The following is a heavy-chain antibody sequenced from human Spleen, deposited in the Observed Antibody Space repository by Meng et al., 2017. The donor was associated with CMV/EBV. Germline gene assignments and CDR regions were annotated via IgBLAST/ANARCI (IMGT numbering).Heavy chain of an antibody. CDR2: ISSSSKYI. D-gene: IGHD6-6*01. J-gene: IGHJ4*02. Sequence: GGSLRLSCAASGFTFSSYGMHWVRQAPGKGLEWVSSISSSSKYIYYADSVKGRFTISRDNAKNSLYLQMNSLRAEDTAVYYCARDQGYSSSDFDYWGQGTLVTVSS. V-gene: IGHV3-21*06. CDR1: GFTFSSYG. CDR3: ARDQGYSSSDFDY.